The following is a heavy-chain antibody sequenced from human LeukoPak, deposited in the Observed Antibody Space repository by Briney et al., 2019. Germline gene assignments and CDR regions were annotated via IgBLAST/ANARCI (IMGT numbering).Heavy chain of an antibody. Sequence: SQTLSLTCAISGDSVSSNSAAWKWSRQSPSRGLECLGRTYYRSKWYNEYAVPVKSRIPINPDTSKNQFSLQLNSVTPEDTAVFYCARADSSGHYAVDYWGQGTLVTVSS. J-gene: IGHJ4*02. D-gene: IGHD6-19*01. CDR3: ARADSSGHYAVDY. CDR1: GDSVSSNSAA. V-gene: IGHV6-1*01. CDR2: TYYRSKWYN.